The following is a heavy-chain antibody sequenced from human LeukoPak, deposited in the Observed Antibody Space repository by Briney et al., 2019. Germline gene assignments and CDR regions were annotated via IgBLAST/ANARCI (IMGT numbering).Heavy chain of an antibody. D-gene: IGHD3-10*01. Sequence: PSQTLSLTCTVSGGSISSGDYYWSWIRQPPGKGLEWIGYIYYSGSTYYNPSLKSRVTISVDTSKNQISLKLSSVTAADMAVYYCARGSETYGSGSPGDWGQGTLVTVSS. V-gene: IGHV4-30-4*01. J-gene: IGHJ4*02. CDR3: ARGSETYGSGSPGD. CDR2: IYYSGST. CDR1: GGSISSGDYY.